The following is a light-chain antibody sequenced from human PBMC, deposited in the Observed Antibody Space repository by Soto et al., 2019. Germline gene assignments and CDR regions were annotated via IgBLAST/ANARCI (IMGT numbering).Light chain of an antibody. V-gene: IGKV2-30*01. Sequence: DAVLTQSPLSLPVTLGQPASISCRSSQSLVYSDGNTYLAWFHQRPGQSPRRLIYKVSNRESGVPDRFSGSGLGTDFTLKISRVEAEDVGVYYCMQGSRWPPWTFGQGTNVELK. CDR2: KVS. J-gene: IGKJ1*01. CDR1: QSLVYSDGNTY. CDR3: MQGSRWPPWT.